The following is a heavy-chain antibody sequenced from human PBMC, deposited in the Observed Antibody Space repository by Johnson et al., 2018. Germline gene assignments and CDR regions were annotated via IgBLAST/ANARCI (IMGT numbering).Heavy chain of an antibody. CDR3: ARDKKGMASSWYTGGYFHH. Sequence: QVQLVQSGGGVVEPRRSLRLSCAASGFTFSTYAMHWVRQAPGKGLEWGAVISYDGGHKYFADSVKGRFTISRDNYKNTLSRKMNSLRAEDTAVYYCARDKKGMASSWYTGGYFHHWGQGTLVTVSS. CDR2: ISYDGGHK. CDR1: GFTFSTYA. J-gene: IGHJ1*01. V-gene: IGHV3-30*03. D-gene: IGHD6-13*01.